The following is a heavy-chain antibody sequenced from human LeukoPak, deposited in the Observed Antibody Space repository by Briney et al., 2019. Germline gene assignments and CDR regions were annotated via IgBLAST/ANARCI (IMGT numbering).Heavy chain of an antibody. CDR3: AKDAMGLWFGELLSYNWFDP. J-gene: IGHJ5*02. Sequence: GGSLRLSCAASGFTVSSNYMSWVRQAPGKGLEWVSVIYSGGSTYYADSVKGRFTISRDNSKNTLYLQMNSLRAEDTAVYHCAKDAMGLWFGELLSYNWFDPWGQGTLVTVSS. CDR1: GFTVSSNY. V-gene: IGHV3-53*01. CDR2: IYSGGST. D-gene: IGHD3-10*01.